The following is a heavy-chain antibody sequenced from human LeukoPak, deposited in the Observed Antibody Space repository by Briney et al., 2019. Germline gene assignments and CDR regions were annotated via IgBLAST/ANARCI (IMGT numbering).Heavy chain of an antibody. CDR3: AREIGPRQLHLWGSAFDY. Sequence: ASVKVSCKASGYTFTSYHMHWVRQAPGQGLEWMGIINPSGGTTNYAQKFRGRVTMTRDMSTSTVYMELSSLRSEDTAMYYCAREIGPRQLHLWGSAFDYWGQGTLVTVSS. V-gene: IGHV1-46*01. J-gene: IGHJ4*02. CDR2: INPSGGTT. CDR1: GYTFTSYH. D-gene: IGHD5-18*01.